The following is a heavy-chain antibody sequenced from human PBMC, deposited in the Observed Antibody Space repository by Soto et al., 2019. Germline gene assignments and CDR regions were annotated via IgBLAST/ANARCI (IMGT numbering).Heavy chain of an antibody. J-gene: IGHJ5*02. Sequence: PGGSLRLSCAASGFIFENFGMSWVRQVPGKGLEWISSISGSGFKKYYADSVKGRFTISRDNSKRTVYLELNNLTAEDTAVYHCAKNQGVELVPLATVDWFDPWGQGSVVTVSS. CDR3: AKNQGVELVPLATVDWFDP. CDR2: ISGSGFKK. V-gene: IGHV3-23*01. D-gene: IGHD1-26*01. CDR1: GFIFENFG.